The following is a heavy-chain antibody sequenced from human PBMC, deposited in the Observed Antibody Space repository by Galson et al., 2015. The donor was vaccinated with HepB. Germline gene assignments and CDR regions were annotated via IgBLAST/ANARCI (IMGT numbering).Heavy chain of an antibody. CDR2: ISGSGGST. CDR1: GFTFSSYA. CDR3: AKGLEYSGSYVVY. D-gene: IGHD1-26*01. V-gene: IGHV3-23*01. J-gene: IGHJ4*02. Sequence: SLRLSCAASGFTFSSYAMSWVRQAPGEGLEWVSAISGSGGSTYYADSVKGRFTISRDNSKNTLYLQMNSLRAEDTAVYYCAKGLEYSGSYVVYWGQGTLVTVSS.